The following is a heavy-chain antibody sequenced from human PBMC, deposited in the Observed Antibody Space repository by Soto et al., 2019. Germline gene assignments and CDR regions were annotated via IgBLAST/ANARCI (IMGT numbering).Heavy chain of an antibody. CDR2: IYYRGST. D-gene: IGHD6-19*01. Sequence: QVQLQESGPGLVKPSETLSLTCTVSGDSISSYYWSWIRQPPGKGLEWIGYIYYRGSTNYNPSLKSRVTISRDXXKXQXXLKLSSVTPADTAVYYCARSSYAGITVVGYDTFDVWGQGTMVTVSS. CDR3: ARSSYAGITVVGYDTFDV. J-gene: IGHJ3*01. CDR1: GDSISSYY. V-gene: IGHV4-59*01.